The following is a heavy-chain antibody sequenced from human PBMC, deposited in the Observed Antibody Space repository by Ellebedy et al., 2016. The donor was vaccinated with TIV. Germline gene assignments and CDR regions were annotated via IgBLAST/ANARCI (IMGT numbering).Heavy chain of an antibody. Sequence: PGGSLRLSCAASGFTFSAYAMSWVRQAPGTGLEWVSGIGGRGRNIYYADSVKGRFTIPRDNSKKEVYLQMTNLRAEDTAIYYGAKDASWIQGGYLDYWGQGTLVTVSS. J-gene: IGHJ4*02. CDR2: IGGRGRNI. CDR3: AKDASWIQGGYLDY. V-gene: IGHV3-23*01. D-gene: IGHD5-18*01. CDR1: GFTFSAYA.